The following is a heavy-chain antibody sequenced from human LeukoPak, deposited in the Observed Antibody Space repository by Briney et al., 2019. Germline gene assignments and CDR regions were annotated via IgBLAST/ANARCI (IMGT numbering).Heavy chain of an antibody. CDR3: ARRTYYYDSSGYSHAFDI. D-gene: IGHD3-22*01. CDR2: IYYSGST. CDR1: GGSISSYY. V-gene: IGHV4-59*01. J-gene: IGHJ3*02. Sequence: SETLSLTCTVSGGSISSYYWSWIRQPPGKGLEWIGYIYYSGSTNYNPSLKSRVTISVDTPKNQFSLKLSSVTAADTAVYYCARRTYYYDSSGYSHAFDIWGQGTMVTVSS.